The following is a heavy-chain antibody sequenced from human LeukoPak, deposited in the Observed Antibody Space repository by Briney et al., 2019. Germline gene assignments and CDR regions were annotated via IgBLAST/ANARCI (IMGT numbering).Heavy chain of an antibody. CDR2: IYYSGST. CDR3: ARVTRWAGLDF. D-gene: IGHD2-21*02. Sequence: SQTLSLTCNVSGGSISSGDKYWSWIRQPPGKGLEWIGYIYYSGSTYYNPSLKGRLTISVDTSENQFSLHLTSVTAADTAVYFCARVTRWAGLDFWGQGTLVTVSS. V-gene: IGHV4-30-4*01. CDR1: GGSISSGDKY. J-gene: IGHJ4*02.